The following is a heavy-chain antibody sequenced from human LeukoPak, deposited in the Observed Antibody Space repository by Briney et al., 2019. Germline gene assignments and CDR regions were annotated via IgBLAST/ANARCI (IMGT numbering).Heavy chain of an antibody. V-gene: IGHV3-72*01. CDR1: EFTISDHY. D-gene: IGHD2-15*01. CDR3: TRHYFSD. J-gene: IGHJ4*02. Sequence: GGSLRLSCAASEFTISDHYKDWVRQAPGKGLGWVGRTSNKADSYTTYYAASVKGRFTISRDDSKNLLYLQMKSLKAEDTAVYYCTRHYFSDWGQGTLVTVSS. CDR2: TSNKADSYTT.